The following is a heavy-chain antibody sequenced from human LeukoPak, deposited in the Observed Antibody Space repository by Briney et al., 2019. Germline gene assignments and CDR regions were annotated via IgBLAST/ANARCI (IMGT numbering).Heavy chain of an antibody. CDR2: IYPGDSDT. J-gene: IGHJ4*02. D-gene: IGHD2-8*01. CDR1: GYSFTSYW. V-gene: IGHV5-51*01. Sequence: GESLKISCKASGYSFTSYWIAWVRQMPGKGLEWMGIIYPGDSDTRYSPSFQGQVTISADKSITTAYLQWSSLRASDTAMYYCARHRDCTNDLCFQIDSWGQGTLVTVSS. CDR3: ARHRDCTNDLCFQIDS.